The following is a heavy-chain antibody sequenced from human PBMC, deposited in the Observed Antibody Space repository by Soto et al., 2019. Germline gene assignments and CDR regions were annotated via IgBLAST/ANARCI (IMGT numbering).Heavy chain of an antibody. J-gene: IGHJ3*02. D-gene: IGHD2-21*02. CDR1: GFTFSDPY. CDR2: SRNKVHSYTT. Sequence: PGGSLRLCCVASGFTFSDPYMYWVRQAPGKGLEWVGRSRNKVHSYTTEYAASVKGRFTISRDDSKNSLYLQMNSLKTEDTAVYFCAREGIADSGAFDIWGQGTLVTVSS. CDR3: AREGIADSGAFDI. V-gene: IGHV3-72*01.